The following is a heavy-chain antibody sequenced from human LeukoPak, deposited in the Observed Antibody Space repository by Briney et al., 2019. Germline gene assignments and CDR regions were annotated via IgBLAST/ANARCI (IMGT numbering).Heavy chain of an antibody. V-gene: IGHV3-7*01. CDR3: ATNTDYRFDY. CDR1: GFPLSAHW. Sequence: PGGSLRLSCATSGFPLSAHWMSWVRQAPGKGLEWVANIEKDGSDIHYADSVRGRFTISRDNTQTSQWLQMNSLRVEDTAIYYCATNTDYRFDYWGQGILVTVSS. D-gene: IGHD3-16*01. J-gene: IGHJ4*02. CDR2: IEKDGSDI.